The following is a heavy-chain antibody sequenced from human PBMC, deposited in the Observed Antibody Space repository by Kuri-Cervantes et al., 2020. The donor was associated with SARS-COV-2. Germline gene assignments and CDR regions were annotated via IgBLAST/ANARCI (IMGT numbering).Heavy chain of an antibody. V-gene: IGHV1-69*13. CDR1: GYTFTSYA. Sequence: SVKVSCKASGYTFTSYALSWVRQAPGQGHEWMGGIIPIIGTPNYAQKFQGRVTITADESTSTGYLELSSLRSEDTAVYYCALGYWGSGYPRLYYHVDVWGKGTTVTVSS. CDR3: ALGYWGSGYPRLYYHVDV. CDR2: IIPIIGTP. D-gene: IGHD3-22*01. J-gene: IGHJ6*03.